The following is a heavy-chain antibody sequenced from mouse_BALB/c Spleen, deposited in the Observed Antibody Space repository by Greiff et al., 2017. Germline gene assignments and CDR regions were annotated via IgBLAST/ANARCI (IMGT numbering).Heavy chain of an antibody. D-gene: IGHD2-4*01. Sequence: QVQLQQSGTVLARPGASVKMSCKASGYTFTSYYMYWVKQRPGQGLEWIGGINPSNGGTNFNEKFKSKATLTVDKSSSTAYMQLSSLTSEDSAVYYCTRFYYDYGYFDYWGQGTTLTVSS. CDR3: TRFYYDYGYFDY. J-gene: IGHJ2*01. V-gene: IGHV1-53*01. CDR2: INPSNGGT. CDR1: GYTFTSYY.